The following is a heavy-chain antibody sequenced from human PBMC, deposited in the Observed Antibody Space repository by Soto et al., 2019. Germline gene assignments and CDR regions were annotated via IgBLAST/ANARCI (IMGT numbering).Heavy chain of an antibody. CDR3: ARGDSQYYYDSSGPRIPFDY. J-gene: IGHJ4*02. D-gene: IGHD3-22*01. V-gene: IGHV3-33*01. CDR2: IWYDGSNK. Sequence: QVQLVESGGGVVQPGRSLRLSCAASGFTFSSYGMHWVRQAPGKGLEWVAVIWYDGSNKYYADSVKGRFTISRDNSKNTLYLQMNSLRAEDTAVYYCARGDSQYYYDSSGPRIPFDYCGQGTLVTVSS. CDR1: GFTFSSYG.